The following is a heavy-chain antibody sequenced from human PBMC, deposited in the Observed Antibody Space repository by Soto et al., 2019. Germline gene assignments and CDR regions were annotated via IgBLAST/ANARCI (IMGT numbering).Heavy chain of an antibody. CDR1: GGTFSSYA. D-gene: IGHD3-9*01. Sequence: SVKVSCKASGGTFSSYAISWVRQAPGQGLEWMGGIIPIFGAANYAQKFQGRVTITADESTSTAYMELSSLRSEDTAVYYCARDGYYDILTGYYQDYWGQGTLVTVSS. CDR3: ARDGYYDILTGYYQDY. J-gene: IGHJ4*02. V-gene: IGHV1-69*13. CDR2: IIPIFGAA.